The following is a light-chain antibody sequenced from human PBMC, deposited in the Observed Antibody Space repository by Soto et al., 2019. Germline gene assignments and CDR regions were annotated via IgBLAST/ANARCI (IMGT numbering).Light chain of an antibody. J-gene: IGLJ1*01. Sequence: QSGLAQPPSGSGTPGQRVTISCSGSSSNIGSNTVNWYQQLPGTAPKLLIYSNNQRPSGVPDRFSGSKSGTSASLAISGLQSEDEADYYCAAWDDSLNGYYVFGTGTKVTVL. CDR1: SSNIGSNT. CDR2: SNN. CDR3: AAWDDSLNGYYV. V-gene: IGLV1-44*01.